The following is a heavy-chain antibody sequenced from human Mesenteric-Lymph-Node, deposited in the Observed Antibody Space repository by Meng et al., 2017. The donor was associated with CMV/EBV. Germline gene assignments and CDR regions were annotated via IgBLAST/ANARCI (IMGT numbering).Heavy chain of an antibody. V-gene: IGHV3-7*01. J-gene: IGHJ6*02. CDR1: GFIFNNYW. CDR2: IKQDRSET. D-gene: IGHD4/OR15-4a*01. Sequence: GESLKISCAASGFIFNNYWMSWVRQAPGKGLEWVANIKQDRSETYYVDSVKGRFTISRDNAKKSLYLQMNNLRAEDTAFYYCARINDYGGAHYGMDVWGQGTTVTVSS. CDR3: ARINDYGGAHYGMDV.